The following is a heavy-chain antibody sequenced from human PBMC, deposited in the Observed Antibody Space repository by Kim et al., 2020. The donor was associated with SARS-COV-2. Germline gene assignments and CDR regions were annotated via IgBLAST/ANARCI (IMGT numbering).Heavy chain of an antibody. J-gene: IGHJ4*02. CDR2: IIPILGIA. CDR1: GGTFSSYA. D-gene: IGHD4-17*01. V-gene: IGHV1-69*04. Sequence: SVKVSCKASGGTFSSYAISWVRQAPGQGLEWMGRIIPILGIANYAQKFQGRVTITADKSTSTAYMELSSLRSEDTAVYYCARGETVTSLFPLDYWGQGTLVTVSS. CDR3: ARGETVTSLFPLDY.